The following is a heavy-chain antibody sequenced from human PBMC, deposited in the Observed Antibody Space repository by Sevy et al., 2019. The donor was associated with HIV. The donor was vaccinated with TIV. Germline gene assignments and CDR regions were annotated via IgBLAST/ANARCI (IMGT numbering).Heavy chain of an antibody. CDR3: AKSMVRGVIITPGFFDY. D-gene: IGHD3-10*01. V-gene: IGHV3-23*01. J-gene: IGHJ4*02. CDR1: GFTFSSYA. CDR2: ISGSGGST. Sequence: GGSLRLSCAASGFTFSSYAMSWVRQAPGKGLEWVSAISGSGGSTYYADSVKGRFTISRDNSKNTLYLQMNSLRAGDTAVYYCAKSMVRGVIITPGFFDYWGQGTLVTVSS.